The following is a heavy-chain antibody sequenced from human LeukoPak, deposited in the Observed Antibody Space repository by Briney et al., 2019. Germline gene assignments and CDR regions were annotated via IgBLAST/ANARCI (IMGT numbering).Heavy chain of an antibody. V-gene: IGHV4-39*01. J-gene: IGHJ4*02. CDR2: ISYSGSI. CDR1: GGTISSRPYY. Sequence: SETLSLTCTVSGGTISSRPYYWGWARQPPRKGLEWIGSISYSGSIHYNPSLKSRVTISVDTSKNHFSLRLSSVTAADTAVYYCATLEIGDYYFDYWGQGTLVTVSS. CDR3: ATLEIGDYYFDY. D-gene: IGHD2-21*01.